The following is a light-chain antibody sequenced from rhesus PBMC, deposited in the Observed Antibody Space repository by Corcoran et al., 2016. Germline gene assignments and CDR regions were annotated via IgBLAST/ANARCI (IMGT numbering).Light chain of an antibody. V-gene: IGLV2-32*01. CDR1: SSDIGGYNY. Sequence: QAALTQPRSVSGSPGQSVTISCTGTSSDIGGYNYVSWYQQHPGTAPKLMIYEVNKRPSGVSDRFSGPKSDNTASLTISGLQAEHEAHYYCSSYAASYTYIFGAGTRLPVL. CDR3: SSYAASYTYI. CDR2: EVN. J-gene: IGLJ1*01.